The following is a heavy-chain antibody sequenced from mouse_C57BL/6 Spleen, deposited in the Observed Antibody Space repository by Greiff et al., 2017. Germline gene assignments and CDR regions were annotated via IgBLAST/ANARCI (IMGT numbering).Heavy chain of an antibody. CDR1: GYSFTGYY. J-gene: IGHJ1*03. Sequence: EVQLQQSGPELVKPGASVKISCKASGYSFTGYYMNWVKQSPEKSLERIGEINPSTGGTTYNQKFKAKATLTVDKSSSTAYMQLKSLTSEDSAVYYCARRLYYYGSSYVDWYFDVWGTGTTVTVSS. CDR3: ARRLYYYGSSYVDWYFDV. CDR2: INPSTGGT. V-gene: IGHV1-42*01. D-gene: IGHD1-1*01.